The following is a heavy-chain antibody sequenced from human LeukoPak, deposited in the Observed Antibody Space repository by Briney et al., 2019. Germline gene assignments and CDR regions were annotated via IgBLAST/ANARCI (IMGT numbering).Heavy chain of an antibody. CDR2: IYYSGST. J-gene: IGHJ4*02. CDR3: ARVTGYMIEDYFDY. CDR1: GGSISSGGYY. Sequence: SQTLSLTCTVSGGSISSGGYYWSWIRQPAGKGLEWIGYIYYSGSTNYKPSLKSRVTISVETSKNQFSLKLRSVTAADTAVYYCARVTGYMIEDYFDYWGQGTLVTVSS. D-gene: IGHD3-22*01. V-gene: IGHV4-61*10.